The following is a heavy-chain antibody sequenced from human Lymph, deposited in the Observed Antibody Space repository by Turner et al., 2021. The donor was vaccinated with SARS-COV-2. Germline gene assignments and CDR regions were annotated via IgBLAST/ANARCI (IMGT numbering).Heavy chain of an antibody. CDR3: ARHNGGRLDY. D-gene: IGHD3-16*01. J-gene: IGHJ4*02. Sequence: EQLVESGGGVVQPGRFLRPSCAASGFTFSSYGMHWVRQGPGKGLDWLAVVWYDGSNKFYSDSLKVRFTISRDKSKNTLYLQMNSLRAEDTAVYYCARHNGGRLDYWGQGTLVTVSS. CDR2: VWYDGSNK. V-gene: IGHV3-33*01. CDR1: GFTFSSYG.